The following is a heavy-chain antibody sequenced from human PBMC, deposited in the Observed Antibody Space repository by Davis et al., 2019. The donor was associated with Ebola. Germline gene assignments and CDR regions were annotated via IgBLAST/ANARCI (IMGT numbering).Heavy chain of an antibody. J-gene: IGHJ4*02. CDR1: GFTFSRHG. V-gene: IGHV3-NL1*01. CDR2: ISGGGNT. Sequence: PSETLSLTCAASGFTFSRHGMHWVRQAPGKGLEWVSAISGGGNTYYADSVKGRFTISRDNSKNTVSLEMNTLRAEDTAVYYCATGGAGPYCRSTSCYRWGQGTLVTVSS. D-gene: IGHD2-2*01. CDR3: ATGGAGPYCRSTSCYR.